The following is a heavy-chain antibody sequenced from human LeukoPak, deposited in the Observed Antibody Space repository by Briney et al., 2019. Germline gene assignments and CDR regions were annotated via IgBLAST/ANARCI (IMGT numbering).Heavy chain of an antibody. CDR2: IIPILGIA. CDR3: ARDRGSDIVVVPAAMDY. Sequence: GASVKVSCKASGGTFSSYAISWVRQAPGQGLEWMGRIIPILGIANYAQKFQGRVTITADKSTSTAYMELSSLRSEDTAVYYCARDRGSDIVVVPAAMDYWGQGTPVTVSS. V-gene: IGHV1-69*04. CDR1: GGTFSSYA. D-gene: IGHD2-2*01. J-gene: IGHJ4*02.